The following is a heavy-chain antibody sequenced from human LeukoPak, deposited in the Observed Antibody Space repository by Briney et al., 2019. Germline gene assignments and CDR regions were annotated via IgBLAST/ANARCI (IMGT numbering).Heavy chain of an antibody. D-gene: IGHD5-24*01. CDR3: ARHDGYNPKWYFDC. V-gene: IGHV4-39*01. J-gene: IGHJ4*02. CDR1: GGSISSSSYY. CDR2: IYYSGNT. Sequence: SETLSLTCSVSGGSISSSSYYWDWVRQPPGKGLEWIGNIYYSGNTHYNSSLRSRVSISVDTSKNQFSLKLTSVTAADTAVYYCARHDGYNPKWYFDCWGQGTLVTVSS.